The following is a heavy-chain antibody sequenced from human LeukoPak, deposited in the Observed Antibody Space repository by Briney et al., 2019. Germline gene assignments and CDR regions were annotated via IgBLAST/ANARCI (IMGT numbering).Heavy chain of an antibody. J-gene: IGHJ6*03. CDR2: IYTSGNT. Sequence: PSETLSLTCAVSGGSISSGSYYWSWLRQPAGKGLEWIGRIYTSGNTDYNPSLKSRVTISVDTSKKQVSLNLSSVTAADTAVYYCARRVVTLASYYFYMDVWGKGTTVSVSS. V-gene: IGHV4-61*02. D-gene: IGHD3-22*01. CDR1: GGSISSGSYY. CDR3: ARRVVTLASYYFYMDV.